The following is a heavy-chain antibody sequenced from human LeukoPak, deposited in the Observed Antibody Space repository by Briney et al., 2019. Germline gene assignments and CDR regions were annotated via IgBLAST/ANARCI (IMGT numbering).Heavy chain of an antibody. Sequence: VSVKVSCKASGYTFTGYYMHWVRQAPGQGLEWMGWINPNSGGTNYAQKFQGWVTMTRDTSISTAYMELSRLRSDDTAVYYCARKSDSSSWYESDDAFDIWGQGTMVTVSS. CDR2: INPNSGGT. D-gene: IGHD6-13*01. J-gene: IGHJ3*02. V-gene: IGHV1-2*04. CDR1: GYTFTGYY. CDR3: ARKSDSSSWYESDDAFDI.